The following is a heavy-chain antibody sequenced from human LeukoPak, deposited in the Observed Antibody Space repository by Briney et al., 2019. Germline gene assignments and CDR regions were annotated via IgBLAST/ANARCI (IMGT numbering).Heavy chain of an antibody. CDR3: ARRFDP. Sequence: GGSLRLSCAASGIIISSFDMNWVRQAPGKGLEWVSYISSSGTVNYAQSVKGRFTISRDNVKNSLYLQMNSLRAEDTAVYYCARRFDPWGKGPLVTVSS. CDR2: ISSSGTV. J-gene: IGHJ5*02. D-gene: IGHD3-3*01. CDR1: GIIISSFD. V-gene: IGHV3-48*03.